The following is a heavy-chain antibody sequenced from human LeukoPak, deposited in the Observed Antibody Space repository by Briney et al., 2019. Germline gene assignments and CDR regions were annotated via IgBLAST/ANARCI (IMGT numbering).Heavy chain of an antibody. V-gene: IGHV3-11*01. CDR2: ISSSGSTI. J-gene: IGHJ4*02. D-gene: IGHD1-26*01. Sequence: PGGSLRLSCAASGFTFSDYYMSWIRQAPGKGLEWVSYISSSGSTICYADSVKGRFTISRDNAKNSLYLQMNSLRAEDTAVYYCARNSPSWELLDYWGQGTLVTVSS. CDR1: GFTFSDYY. CDR3: ARNSPSWELLDY.